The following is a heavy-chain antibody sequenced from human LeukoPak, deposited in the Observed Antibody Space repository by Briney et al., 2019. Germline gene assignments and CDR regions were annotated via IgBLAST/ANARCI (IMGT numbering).Heavy chain of an antibody. CDR2: ISGSGGST. J-gene: IGHJ6*02. D-gene: IGHD2-2*01. Sequence: GRSLTPSCAASGFTFSSYAMSCVSHHPGKWLEWVSAISGSGGSTYYADSVKGRFTISRDNSKNTLYLQMNSLRAEDTAVYYCAKDNWGIVVVPAPPYYYGMDVWGQGTTVTVSS. CDR3: AKDNWGIVVVPAPPYYYGMDV. V-gene: IGHV3-23*01. CDR1: GFTFSSYA.